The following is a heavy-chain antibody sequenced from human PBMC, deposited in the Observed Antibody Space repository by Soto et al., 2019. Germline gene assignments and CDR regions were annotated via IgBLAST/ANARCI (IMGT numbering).Heavy chain of an antibody. CDR1: VFTFSSYW. CDR2: IKQDGSEK. J-gene: IGHJ4*02. V-gene: IGHV3-7*03. CDR3: ARDNIVVVTAYDY. Sequence: WWSLRLSCSASVFTFSSYWMNWLRQAPGKGLEWVANIKQDGSEKYYVDSVKGRFTISRDNAKNSLYLQMNSLRAEDTAVYYCARDNIVVVTAYDYWGQGTLVTVSS. D-gene: IGHD2-21*02.